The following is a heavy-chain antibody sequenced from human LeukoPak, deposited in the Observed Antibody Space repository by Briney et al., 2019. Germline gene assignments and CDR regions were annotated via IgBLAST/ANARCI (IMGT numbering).Heavy chain of an antibody. Sequence: ASVKVSCKASGYSFTSYGFNWVRQAPGQGLEWMGWMSAYNGKTNYAHSLQGRVTVTADTSTSTAYMELRSLRSEDTAVYYCARGPGEDDFWSGYYYYYMDVWGKGTTVTVSS. J-gene: IGHJ6*03. V-gene: IGHV1-18*01. CDR3: ARGPGEDDFWSGYYYYYMDV. D-gene: IGHD3-3*01. CDR2: MSAYNGKT. CDR1: GYSFTSYG.